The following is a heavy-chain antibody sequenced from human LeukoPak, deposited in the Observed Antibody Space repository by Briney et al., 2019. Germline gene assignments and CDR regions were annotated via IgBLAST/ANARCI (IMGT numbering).Heavy chain of an antibody. D-gene: IGHD3-22*01. CDR2: ITRSSSTI. Sequence: PGGSLRLSCAASGFTFSTYSMNWVRQAPGKGLEWVSYITRSSSTIYYADSVRGRFTISRDNAKNSLYLQMNSLRDEDTAVYYCARVDWMIGAFDIWGQGTMVTVSS. CDR1: GFTFSTYS. J-gene: IGHJ3*02. V-gene: IGHV3-48*02. CDR3: ARVDWMIGAFDI.